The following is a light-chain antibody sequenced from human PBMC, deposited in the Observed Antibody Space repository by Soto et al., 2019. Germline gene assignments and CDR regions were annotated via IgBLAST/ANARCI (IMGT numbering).Light chain of an antibody. J-gene: IGKJ5*01. V-gene: IGKV3-11*01. CDR3: QPRRNWPPTT. Sequence: EIVLTQSPATLSVSPGERATLSCRASQSVSIYLAWYQQRPGQAPRLLIYDASNRATGIPARFSGSGSGTDLPLTISSLEPEDFAVSYCQPRRNWPPTTFGKGTRLE. CDR1: QSVSIY. CDR2: DAS.